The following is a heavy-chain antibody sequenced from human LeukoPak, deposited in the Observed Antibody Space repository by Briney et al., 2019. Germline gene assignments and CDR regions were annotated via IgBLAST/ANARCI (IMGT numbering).Heavy chain of an antibody. CDR1: GGSFSGYY. CDR2: IFYSGST. Sequence: SETLSLTCAVYGGSFSGYYWSWIRQHPGKGLEWIGFIFYSGSTYYNPSLKSRVTMSVDTSKNQFSLKLSSVTAADTAVYYCARDRRGGNFFDYWGQGTLVSVSS. J-gene: IGHJ4*02. CDR3: ARDRRGGNFFDY. V-gene: IGHV4-31*11. D-gene: IGHD4-23*01.